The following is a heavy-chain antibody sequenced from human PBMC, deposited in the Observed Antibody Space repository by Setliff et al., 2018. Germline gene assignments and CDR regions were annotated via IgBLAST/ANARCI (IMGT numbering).Heavy chain of an antibody. Sequence: ASVKVSCKASGYTFNNYFLHWVRQAPGQGLEWMGRFHPYSGHTNYSQKFQGRVTITRDTSASTVYMELSSLRYEDTAVYYCASAEVVVAPWGQGTLVTVSS. CDR2: FHPYSGHT. CDR1: GYTFNNYF. J-gene: IGHJ4*02. V-gene: IGHV1-46*02. CDR3: ASAEVVVAP. D-gene: IGHD2-15*01.